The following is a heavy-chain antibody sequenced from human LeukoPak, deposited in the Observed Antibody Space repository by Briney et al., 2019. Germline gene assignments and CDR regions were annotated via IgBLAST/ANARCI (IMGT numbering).Heavy chain of an antibody. V-gene: IGHV4-39*01. CDR3: ASPYDSSGYTFDY. CDR2: IYYSGRT. CDR1: GGSISSSSYY. Sequence: PSETLSLTCTVSGGSISSSSYYWGWIRQPPGKGLEWIGSIYYSGRTYYNPSLKSRVTISVDTSKNQFSLKLSSVTAADTAVYYCASPYDSSGYTFDYWGQGTLVTVSS. J-gene: IGHJ4*02. D-gene: IGHD3-22*01.